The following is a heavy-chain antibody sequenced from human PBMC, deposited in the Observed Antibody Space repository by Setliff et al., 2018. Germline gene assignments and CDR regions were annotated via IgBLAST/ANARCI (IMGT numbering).Heavy chain of an antibody. Sequence: SETLSLTCSVSGGSISSGSDYWTWIRQPAGKGLEWIGHIYTSGSAKYNPSLKSRVTISVATSKNQFSLKLSAVTAADTAVYYCARAISGWYSAHYYYMDVWGKGTTVTVSS. CDR2: IYTSGSA. CDR3: ARAISGWYSAHYYYMDV. J-gene: IGHJ6*03. D-gene: IGHD6-19*01. V-gene: IGHV4-61*09. CDR1: GGSISSGSDY.